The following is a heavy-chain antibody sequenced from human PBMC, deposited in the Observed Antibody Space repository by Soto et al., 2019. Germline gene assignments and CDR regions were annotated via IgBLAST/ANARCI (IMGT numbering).Heavy chain of an antibody. CDR3: ARAAVIPAAMGVGGWFDP. CDR1: GFTVSSNY. CDR2: IYSGGNT. J-gene: IGHJ5*02. D-gene: IGHD2-2*01. V-gene: IGHV3-66*01. Sequence: EVQLVASGGGLVQPGGSLRLSCAASGFTVSSNYMSWVRQAPGKGLEWVSVIYSGGNTYYADSVKGRFTISRDNSKNSLYLQMNSLRAEDTAVYYCARAAVIPAAMGVGGWFDPWGQGTLVTVSS.